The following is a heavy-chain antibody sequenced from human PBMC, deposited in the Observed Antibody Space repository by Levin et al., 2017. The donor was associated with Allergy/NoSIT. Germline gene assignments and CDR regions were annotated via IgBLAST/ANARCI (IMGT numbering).Heavy chain of an antibody. D-gene: IGHD2-2*01. J-gene: IGHJ5*02. CDR1: GYTFTSYG. V-gene: IGHV1-18*01. CDR2: ISAYNGNT. Sequence: GESLKISCKASGYTFTSYGISWVRQAPGQGLEWMGWISAYNGNTNYAQKLQGRVTMTTDTSTSTAYMELRSLRSDDTAVYYCARAGSTTLRGWFDPWGQGTLVTVSS. CDR3: ARAGSTTLRGWFDP.